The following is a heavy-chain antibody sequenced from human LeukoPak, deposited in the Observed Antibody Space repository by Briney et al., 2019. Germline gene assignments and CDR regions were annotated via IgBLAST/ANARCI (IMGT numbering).Heavy chain of an antibody. CDR3: AREWVGATENAFDI. CDR1: GFTFSSYS. J-gene: IGHJ3*02. V-gene: IGHV3-48*01. CDR2: ISSSSSTI. D-gene: IGHD1-26*01. Sequence: GGSLRLSCAASGFTFSSYSMNWVRQAPGKGLEWVSYISSSSSTIYYADSVKGRFTISRDNAKNSLYLQMNSLRAEDTAVYYCAREWVGATENAFDIWGQGTMVTVSS.